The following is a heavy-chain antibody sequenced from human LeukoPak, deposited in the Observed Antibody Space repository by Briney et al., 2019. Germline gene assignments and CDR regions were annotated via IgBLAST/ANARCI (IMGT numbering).Heavy chain of an antibody. V-gene: IGHV3-66*04. D-gene: IGHD3-16*02. CDR2: IYSGGST. Sequence: PGGSLRLSCAASGFTVSSNYMSWVRQAPGKGLEWVSVIYSGGSTYCADSVKGRFTISRDNSKNTLYLQMNSLRAEDTAVYYCAKRGEYDYVWGSYRLFDYWGQGTLVTVSS. CDR1: GFTVSSNY. J-gene: IGHJ4*02. CDR3: AKRGEYDYVWGSYRLFDY.